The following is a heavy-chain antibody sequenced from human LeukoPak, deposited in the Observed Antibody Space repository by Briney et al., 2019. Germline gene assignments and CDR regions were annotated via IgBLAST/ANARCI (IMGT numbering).Heavy chain of an antibody. CDR1: GFTFSSYA. CDR3: ARDGEWAMYCSSTSCYGNYFDY. CDR2: ISYDGSNK. J-gene: IGHJ4*02. V-gene: IGHV3-30-3*01. D-gene: IGHD2-2*01. Sequence: GGSLRLSCAASGFTFSSYAMHWVRQAPGKGLEWVAVISYDGSNKYYADSVKGRFTISRDNSKNTLYLQMNSLRAEDTAVYYCARDGEWAMYCSSTSCYGNYFDYWGQGTLVTVSS.